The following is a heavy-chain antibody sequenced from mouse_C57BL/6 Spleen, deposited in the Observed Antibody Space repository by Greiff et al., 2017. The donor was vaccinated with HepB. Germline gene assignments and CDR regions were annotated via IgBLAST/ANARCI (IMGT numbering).Heavy chain of an antibody. V-gene: IGHV5-4*01. J-gene: IGHJ2*01. Sequence: DVHLVESGGGLVKPGGSLKLSCAASGFTFSSYAMSWVRQTPEKRLEWVATISDGGSYTYYPDNVKGRFTISRDNAKNNLYLQMSHLKSEDTAMYYCARALTVYFDYWGQGTTLTVSS. D-gene: IGHD4-1*01. CDR2: ISDGGSYT. CDR1: GFTFSSYA. CDR3: ARALTVYFDY.